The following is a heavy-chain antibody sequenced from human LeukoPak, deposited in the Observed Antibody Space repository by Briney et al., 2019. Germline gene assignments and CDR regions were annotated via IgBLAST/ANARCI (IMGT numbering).Heavy chain of an antibody. CDR3: ARGGSYLYNWFDP. J-gene: IGHJ5*02. D-gene: IGHD1-26*01. CDR1: GFTSSSYG. CDR2: IRYDGSNK. V-gene: IGHV3-30*02. Sequence: GGSLRLSCAASGFTSSSYGMHWVRQAPGKGLEWVAFIRYDGSNKYYADSVKGRSTISRDNSKNTLYLQMNSLRAEDTAVYYCARGGSYLYNWFDPWGQGTLVTVSS.